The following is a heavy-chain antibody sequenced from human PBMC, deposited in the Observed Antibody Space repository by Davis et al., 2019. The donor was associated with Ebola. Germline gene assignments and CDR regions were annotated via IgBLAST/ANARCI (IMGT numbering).Heavy chain of an antibody. J-gene: IGHJ6*02. CDR2: ISSSSSTI. Sequence: PGGSLRLSCAASGFTFSSYAMNWVRQAPGKGLEWVSYISSSSSTIYYADSVKGRFTISRDNAKNSLYLQMNSLRAEDTAVYYCASRWDGSGSYYYYYGMDVWGQGTTVTVSS. V-gene: IGHV3-48*01. CDR1: GFTFSSYA. CDR3: ASRWDGSGSYYYYYGMDV. D-gene: IGHD3-10*01.